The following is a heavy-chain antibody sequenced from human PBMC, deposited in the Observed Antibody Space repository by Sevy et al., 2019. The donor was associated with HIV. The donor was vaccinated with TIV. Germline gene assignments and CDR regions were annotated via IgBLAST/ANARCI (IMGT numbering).Heavy chain of an antibody. CDR1: GGSFSGYY. V-gene: IGHV4-34*01. CDR3: ARGRMVRGVIGSYYYYYGMDV. D-gene: IGHD3-10*01. J-gene: IGHJ6*02. Sequence: SETLSLSCAVYGGSFSGYYWSWIRQPPGKGLEWIGEINHSGSTNYNPSLTSRVTISVDTSKNQFSLKLSSVTAADTAVYDCARGRMVRGVIGSYYYYYGMDVWGQGTTVTVSS. CDR2: INHSGST.